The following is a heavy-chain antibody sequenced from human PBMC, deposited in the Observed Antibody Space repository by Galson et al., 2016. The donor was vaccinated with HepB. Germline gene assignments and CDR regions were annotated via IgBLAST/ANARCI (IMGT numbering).Heavy chain of an antibody. D-gene: IGHD3-3*01. CDR2: IRSKASGGST. V-gene: IGHV3-49*03. CDR1: GFTFGDYA. J-gene: IGHJ6*02. CDR3: TRDPGGTFYDFLSGFYTDYYYYGLDV. Sequence: SLRLSCAASGFTFGDYAMNWFRQSPGKGLEWVGFIRSKASGGSTEYAASVKGRFTISRDDSRSIAYLQMNSLKTEDTAVYFCTRDPGGTFYDFLSGFYTDYYYYGLDVWGQGTTVTVSS.